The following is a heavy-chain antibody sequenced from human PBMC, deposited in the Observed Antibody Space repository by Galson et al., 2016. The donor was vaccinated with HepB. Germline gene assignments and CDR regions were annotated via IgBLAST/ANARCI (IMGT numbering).Heavy chain of an antibody. CDR1: GYTFTDYN. CDR3: TKDFTDTDSDVWSVWGYYHGMDV. V-gene: IGHV1-2*02. CDR2: INPKTNAT. D-gene: IGHD3-3*01. Sequence: SVKVSCKASGYTFTDYNIHWVRQAPGHGLEWLGWINPKTNATKFALKFQGRVTLTTDTSINTAYMELRSLGSDDTAVYYCTKDFTDTDSDVWSVWGYYHGMDVWGERTTVTVSS. J-gene: IGHJ6*02.